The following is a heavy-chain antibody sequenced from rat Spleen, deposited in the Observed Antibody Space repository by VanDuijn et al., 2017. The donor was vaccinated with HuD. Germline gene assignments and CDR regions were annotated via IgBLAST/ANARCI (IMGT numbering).Heavy chain of an antibody. Sequence: EVQLVESGGGLVQPGRSLKLSCVASGFTFNNYWMTWIRQAPGKGLEWVASITNTGGSTYYPASVRGRFTILRDNAKSTLYLQMNSLRSEDTATYYCTSRWDGFVYWGQGTLVTVSS. CDR2: ITNTGGST. CDR1: GFTFNNYW. J-gene: IGHJ3*01. V-gene: IGHV5-31*01. D-gene: IGHD5-1*01. CDR3: TSRWDGFVY.